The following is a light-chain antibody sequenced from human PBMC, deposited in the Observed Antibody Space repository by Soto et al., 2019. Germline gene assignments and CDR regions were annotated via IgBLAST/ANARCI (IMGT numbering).Light chain of an antibody. CDR2: GVS. J-gene: IGLJ2*01. CDR1: SSDVGDYNY. V-gene: IGLV2-14*01. Sequence: QSVLTKPASVSGSPGQSITISCTGTSSDVGDYNYVSWYQQHPGKAPKLIIYGVSNRPSGISNRFSGSKSGNTASLTISGLQAEDEADYYCSSYTSTNTLVFGGGTKVTVL. CDR3: SSYTSTNTLV.